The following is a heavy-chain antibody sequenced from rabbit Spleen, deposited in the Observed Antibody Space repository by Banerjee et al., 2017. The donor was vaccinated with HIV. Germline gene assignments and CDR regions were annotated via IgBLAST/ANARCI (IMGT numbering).Heavy chain of an antibody. CDR2: IDTSDGDT. V-gene: IGHV1S40*01. J-gene: IGHJ2*01. Sequence: QSLEESGGDLVKPGASLTLTCTASGFSFSSNYGICWVRQAPGKGLEWIACIDTSDGDTDYANWPKGRFTISKTSSTTVTLQMTGLTAADTATYFCARNYVNTFDPWGQGTLVTVS. CDR3: ARNYVNTFDP. D-gene: IGHD1-1*01. CDR1: GFSFSSNYG.